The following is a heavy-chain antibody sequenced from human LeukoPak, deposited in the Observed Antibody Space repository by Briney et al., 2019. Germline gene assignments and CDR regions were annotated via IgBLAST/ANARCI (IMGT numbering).Heavy chain of an antibody. D-gene: IGHD5-12*01. CDR2: IIPIFGTA. J-gene: IGHJ4*02. CDR1: GGTFSSYA. CDR3: ARDRRRLATTIALDY. Sequence: XVKVSCKASGGTFSSYAISWVRQAPGQGLEWMGGIIPIFGTANYAQKFQGRVTITTDESTSTAYMELSSLRSEDTAVYYCARDRRRLATTIALDYWGQGTLVTVSS. V-gene: IGHV1-69*05.